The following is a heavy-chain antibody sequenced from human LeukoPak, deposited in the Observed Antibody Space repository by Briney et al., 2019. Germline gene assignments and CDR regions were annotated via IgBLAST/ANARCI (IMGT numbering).Heavy chain of an antibody. J-gene: IGHJ4*02. CDR1: GGSIFGFY. V-gene: IGHV4-59*01. Sequence: SETLSLTCSVSGGSIFGFYWTWIRQSPGGDLEHIGNIYNTLDVNYNPSLKSRVTISIDMSRSQFALRLNSVTAADTAIYYCARGRHYDVSGFNPTYYFDSWGQGALVTVSS. CDR2: IYNTLDV. D-gene: IGHD3-3*01. CDR3: ARGRHYDVSGFNPTYYFDS.